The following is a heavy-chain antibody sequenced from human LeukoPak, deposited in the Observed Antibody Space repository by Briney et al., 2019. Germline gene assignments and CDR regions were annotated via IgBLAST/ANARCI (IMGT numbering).Heavy chain of an antibody. J-gene: IGHJ6*03. CDR2: FSSNVHST. Sequence: PGRSMRLSCAASGFTFSNYPMHWVRQAPGKGMEYVSAFSSNVHSTSYTNSVKGRFTISRDNSTNPMYLQMGSLRAEDMAVYDCARGSIVVTPAANGMDVWGKGTTVTVSS. CDR3: ARGSIVVTPAANGMDV. V-gene: IGHV3-64*01. D-gene: IGHD2-2*01. CDR1: GFTFSNYP.